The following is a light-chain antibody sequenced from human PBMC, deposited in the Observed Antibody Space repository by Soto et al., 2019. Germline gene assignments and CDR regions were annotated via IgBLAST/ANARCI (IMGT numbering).Light chain of an antibody. J-gene: IGKJ1*01. CDR1: QGISSSN. Sequence: EIVLTQSPGTLSLSPGERATLSCRASQGISSSNLAWYQQKAGQAPRLLIYGASSRATGIPDRFSGSGSATDFTLTISRLEPEDFAVYYCQQYGGSPLFGQGTKVEIK. CDR2: GAS. CDR3: QQYGGSPL. V-gene: IGKV3-20*01.